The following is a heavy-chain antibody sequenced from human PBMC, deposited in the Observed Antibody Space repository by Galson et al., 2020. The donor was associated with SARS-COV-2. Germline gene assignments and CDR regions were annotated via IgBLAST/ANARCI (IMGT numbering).Heavy chain of an antibody. CDR2: INTGNGNT. V-gene: IGHV1-3*04. Sequence: ASVKVSCKASGYTFTRYEIHWVRQAPGQRLEWMGWINTGNGNTRYSQKLQGRVTITRDTSASTAYMELSSLRSEDTAVYYCVNFWSGYYEGREGDVWGQGTTVTVSS. CDR3: VNFWSGYYEGREGDV. J-gene: IGHJ6*02. CDR1: GYTFTRYE. D-gene: IGHD3-3*01.